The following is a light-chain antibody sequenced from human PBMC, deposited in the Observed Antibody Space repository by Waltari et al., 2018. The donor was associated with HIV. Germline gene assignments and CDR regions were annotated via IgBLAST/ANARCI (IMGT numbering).Light chain of an antibody. CDR2: DAA. V-gene: IGKV3-15*01. CDR1: QSVSTS. CDR3: QQYNNRPRGNT. Sequence: EIVMTQSPATLSVSPGERVTLSCRASQSVSTSLAWYQQRPGQAPRLLIYDAATRATDVAARFSGSGSGTEFILTIASLQSEDSATYYCQQYNNRPRGNTFGQGTKVEI. J-gene: IGKJ2*01.